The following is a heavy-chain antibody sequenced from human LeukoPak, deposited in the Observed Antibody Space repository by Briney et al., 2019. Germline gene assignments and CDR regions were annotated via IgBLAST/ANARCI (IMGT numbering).Heavy chain of an antibody. V-gene: IGHV4-34*01. CDR2: IYHSGST. CDR3: ARGYSSGYRVDY. D-gene: IGHD3-22*01. J-gene: IGHJ4*02. Sequence: PSETLSLTCAVYGGSFSGYYWSWIRQPPGKGLEWIGEIYHSGSTNYNPSLKSRVTISVDKSKNQFSLKLSSVTAADTAVYYCARGYSSGYRVDYWGQGTLVTVSS. CDR1: GGSFSGYY.